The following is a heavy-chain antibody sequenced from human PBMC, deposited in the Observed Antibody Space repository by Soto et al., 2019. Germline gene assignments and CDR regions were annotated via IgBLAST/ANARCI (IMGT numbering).Heavy chain of an antibody. J-gene: IGHJ4*02. V-gene: IGHV4-59*01. D-gene: IGHD3-16*01. CDR3: ARLRGGLDY. CDR1: GGSISSYY. CDR2: IYYSGST. Sequence: SETLSLTCTVSGGSISSYYWSWIRQPPGKGLEWIGYIYYSGSTNYNPSLKSRVTISVDTSKNQFSLKLSSVTATDTAVYYCARLRGGLDYWGQGTLVTVSS.